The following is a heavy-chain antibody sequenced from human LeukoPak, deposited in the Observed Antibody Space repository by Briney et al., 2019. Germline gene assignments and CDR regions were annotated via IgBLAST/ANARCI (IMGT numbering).Heavy chain of an antibody. CDR2: IKQDGSDK. J-gene: IGHJ3*02. CDR1: GFTFSYYW. CDR3: TRDLTNWNDATFDI. D-gene: IGHD1-1*01. Sequence: GGSLRLSCAATGFTFSYYWMSWVRQAPGKGLEWVANIKQDGSDKYYADSVKGRFTISRDNAKNSLYLQMNSLSAEDTAMYYYTRDLTNWNDATFDIWGQGTMVTVSS. V-gene: IGHV3-7*01.